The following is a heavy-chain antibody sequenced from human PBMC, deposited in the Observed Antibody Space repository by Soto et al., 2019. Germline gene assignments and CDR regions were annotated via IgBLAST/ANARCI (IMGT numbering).Heavy chain of an antibody. CDR1: GFTFSDYY. Sequence: GGSLRLSCAASGFTFSDYYMSWIRQAPGKGLEWVSYISSSGSTIYYADSVKGRFTISRDNAKNTLYLQMNSPRAEDTAVYYCARDETPSYDYVWGSYRPHDAFDIWGQGTMVTVSS. V-gene: IGHV3-11*01. CDR2: ISSSGSTI. J-gene: IGHJ3*02. D-gene: IGHD3-16*02. CDR3: ARDETPSYDYVWGSYRPHDAFDI.